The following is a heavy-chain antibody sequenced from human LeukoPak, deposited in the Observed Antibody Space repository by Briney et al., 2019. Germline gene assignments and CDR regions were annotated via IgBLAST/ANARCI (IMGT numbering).Heavy chain of an antibody. Sequence: WASVTVSCKASGYTFTGYYMHWVRQAPGQGLEWMGWINPNSGGTNYAQNFQGRVTMTRDTSISTAYMELSRLRSDDTAVYYCARMMAGSYYHMDVWGKGTTVTISS. D-gene: IGHD6-19*01. J-gene: IGHJ6*03. CDR2: INPNSGGT. CDR1: GYTFTGYY. V-gene: IGHV1-2*02. CDR3: ARMMAGSYYHMDV.